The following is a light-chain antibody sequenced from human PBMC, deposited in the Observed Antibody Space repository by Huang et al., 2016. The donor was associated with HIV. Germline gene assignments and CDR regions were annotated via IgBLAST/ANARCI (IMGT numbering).Light chain of an antibody. Sequence: DIQMTQSPSSLSASIGDRVTITCRAGQNIHRYLNWYQQKPGKAPKLLIFGATNLHSGVASRFSGSGSGTDFILTINSLQPEDFATYYCQQSHSSSAWTFGQGTRVEIK. CDR1: QNIHRY. V-gene: IGKV1-39*01. J-gene: IGKJ1*01. CDR2: GAT. CDR3: QQSHSSSAWT.